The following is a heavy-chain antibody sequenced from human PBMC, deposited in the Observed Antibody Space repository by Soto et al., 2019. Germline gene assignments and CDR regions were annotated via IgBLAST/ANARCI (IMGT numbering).Heavy chain of an antibody. V-gene: IGHV3-7*03. CDR1: GFTFSSYR. CDR2: IKQDGSEK. CDR3: ASLGTGTGLDY. Sequence: PGGSLRLSCAASGFTFSSYRMSWVRQAPGKGLEWVANIKQDGSEKYYVDAVKGRFTISRDNAKNSLYLQMNSLRAEDTAVYYCASLGTGTGLDYWGQGTLVTV. D-gene: IGHD1-1*01. J-gene: IGHJ4*02.